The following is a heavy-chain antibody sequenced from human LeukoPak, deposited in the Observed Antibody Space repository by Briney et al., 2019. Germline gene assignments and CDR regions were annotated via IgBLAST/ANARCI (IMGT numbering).Heavy chain of an antibody. J-gene: IGHJ4*02. V-gene: IGHV3-66*01. Sequence: GGSLRLSCVVSGLTVSSNYMSWVRQAPGKGLEWVSVIYSGGTTNYADSVKGRFIVYRDNSKNTLYLQMNSLRAEDTAGYYCASKVTTGYWGQGTLVTVSS. CDR2: IYSGGTT. CDR3: ASKVTTGY. CDR1: GLTVSSNY. D-gene: IGHD4-17*01.